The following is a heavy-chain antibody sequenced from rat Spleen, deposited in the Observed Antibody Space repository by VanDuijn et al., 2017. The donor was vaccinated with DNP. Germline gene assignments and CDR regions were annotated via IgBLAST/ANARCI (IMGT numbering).Heavy chain of an antibody. D-gene: IGHD1-11*01. CDR2: ISYDGSRT. CDR1: GLTFSDYY. Sequence: EVQLVESGGGLVQPGRSLKLSCAASGLTFSDYYMAWVRQAPTKGLEWVATISYDGSRTYYGDSVKGRFTISRDNAQNTLYLQMSKVGSEDTAIYYCAKGPNYGGWSDYFDYWGQGVMVTVSS. V-gene: IGHV5-29*01. J-gene: IGHJ2*01. CDR3: AKGPNYGGWSDYFDY.